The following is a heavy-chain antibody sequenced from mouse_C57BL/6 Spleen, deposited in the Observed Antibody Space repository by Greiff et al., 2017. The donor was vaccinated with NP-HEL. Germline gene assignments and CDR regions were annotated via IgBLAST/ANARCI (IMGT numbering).Heavy chain of an antibody. V-gene: IGHV1-69*01. CDR1: GYTFTSYW. CDR3: ARPFYYGNYVPFAY. J-gene: IGHJ3*01. CDR2: IDPSDSYT. D-gene: IGHD2-1*01. Sequence: QVQLQQPGAELVMPGASVKLFCKASGYTFTSYWMHWVKQRPGQGLEWIGEIDPSDSYTNYNQKFKGKSTLTVDKSSSTAYMQLSSLTSEDSAVYYCARPFYYGNYVPFAYWGQGTLVTVSA.